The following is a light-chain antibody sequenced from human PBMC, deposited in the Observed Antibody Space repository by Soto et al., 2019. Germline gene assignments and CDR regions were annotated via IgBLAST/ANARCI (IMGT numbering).Light chain of an antibody. Sequence: EIVLTQSPATLSLSPGEGATLSCRASQSVSSYLAWYRQKPGQAPRLLIYDASNRATGIPARFSGSGSGTDFTLTISSLEPEDFAVYYCQQRSNWPRTFGGGTTVDIK. V-gene: IGKV3-11*01. CDR2: DAS. J-gene: IGKJ4*01. CDR1: QSVSSY. CDR3: QQRSNWPRT.